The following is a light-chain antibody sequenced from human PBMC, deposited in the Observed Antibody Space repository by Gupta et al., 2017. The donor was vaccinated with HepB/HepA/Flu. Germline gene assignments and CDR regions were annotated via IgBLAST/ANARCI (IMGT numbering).Light chain of an antibody. CDR1: QSLLHTNGYNY. Sequence: VMPPSPLSLPVTPGEPASISCRSSQSLLHTNGYNYLDWYLQKPGQSPQLLIYWGSNRASGVPDRFSGSGSGTDFTLKISRVEAEDVGVYYCMQGIQAPRTFGQGTKLEIK. J-gene: IGKJ2*01. CDR3: MQGIQAPRT. V-gene: IGKV2-28*01. CDR2: WGS.